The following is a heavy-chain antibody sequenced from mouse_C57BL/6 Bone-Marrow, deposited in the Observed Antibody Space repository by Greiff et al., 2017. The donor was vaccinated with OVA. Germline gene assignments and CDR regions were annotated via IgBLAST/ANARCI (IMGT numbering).Heavy chain of an antibody. Sequence: EVMLVESGGGLVKPGGSLKLSCAASGFTFSSYAMSWVRQTPEKRLEWVATISDGGSYTYYPANVKGRFTISRDNAKNNLYLQMSHLKSEDTAMYYCARDLAWFAYWGQGTLVTVSA. CDR2: ISDGGSYT. J-gene: IGHJ3*01. V-gene: IGHV5-4*01. CDR1: GFTFSSYA. CDR3: ARDLAWFAY.